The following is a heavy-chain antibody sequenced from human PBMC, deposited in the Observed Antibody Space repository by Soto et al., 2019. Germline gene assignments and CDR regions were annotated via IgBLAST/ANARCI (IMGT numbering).Heavy chain of an antibody. CDR1: GFTFSSYW. V-gene: IGHV3-7*01. CDR2: IKQDGSEK. D-gene: IGHD3-10*01. J-gene: IGHJ4*02. Sequence: PGGSLRLSCAASGFTFSSYWMSWVRQAPGKGLEWVANIKQDGSEKYYVDSVKGRFTISRDNAKNSLYLQINSLRAEDTAVYYCARELRGYRSDYWGQGTLVTVSS. CDR3: ARELRGYRSDY.